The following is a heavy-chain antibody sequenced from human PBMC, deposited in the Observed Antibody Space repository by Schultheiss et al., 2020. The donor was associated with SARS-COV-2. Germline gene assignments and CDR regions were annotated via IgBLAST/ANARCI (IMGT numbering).Heavy chain of an antibody. Sequence: GGSLRLSCAASGFTFSSYSMNWVRQAPGKGLEWVAVIWYDGSNKYYADSVKGRFTISRDNSKNSLYLQMNSLRAEDTAVYYCARATEDIVVVPAALTGYYYYYMDVWGKGTTVTVSS. CDR2: IWYDGSNK. J-gene: IGHJ6*03. CDR1: GFTFSSYS. CDR3: ARATEDIVVVPAALTGYYYYYMDV. D-gene: IGHD2-2*01. V-gene: IGHV3-33*08.